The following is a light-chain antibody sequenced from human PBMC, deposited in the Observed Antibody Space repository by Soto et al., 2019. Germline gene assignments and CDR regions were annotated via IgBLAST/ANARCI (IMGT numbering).Light chain of an antibody. J-gene: IGLJ3*02. Sequence: QSALTQPRSVSGSPGQSITISCTGSSSDVGHYNFVSWYHHHPGKAPKLMIYDVNKRPSGVPDRFSGSKSGNTASLTISGLQAEDEAHYYCCSYAGSYTWVFGGGTKVTVL. V-gene: IGLV2-11*01. CDR1: SSDVGHYNF. CDR3: CSYAGSYTWV. CDR2: DVN.